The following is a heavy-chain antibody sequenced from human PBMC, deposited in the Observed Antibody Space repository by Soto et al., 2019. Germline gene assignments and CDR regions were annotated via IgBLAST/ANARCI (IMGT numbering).Heavy chain of an antibody. CDR2: IYSGGST. CDR3: ARVTYYYDSSGSWAYDAFDI. J-gene: IGHJ3*02. CDR1: GFTVSSTY. D-gene: IGHD3-22*01. V-gene: IGHV3-66*01. Sequence: PGGSLRLSCAASGFTVSSTYMSWVRQAPGKGLEWVSLIYSGGSTYYADSANGRFTISRDNSKNTLYLQMNSLRAEDTAVYYCARVTYYYDSSGSWAYDAFDIWGQGTMVTVSS.